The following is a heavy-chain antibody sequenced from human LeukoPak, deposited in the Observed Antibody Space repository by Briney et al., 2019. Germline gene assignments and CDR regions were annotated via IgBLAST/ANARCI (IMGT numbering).Heavy chain of an antibody. CDR2: IWYDGSNK. J-gene: IGHJ4*02. CDR3: ARDIEAAGLFLDY. V-gene: IGHV3-33*01. CDR1: GFTFSSYG. D-gene: IGHD6-13*01. Sequence: GGSLRLSCAASGFTFSSYGVHWVRQAPGKGLEWVAVIWYDGSNKYYADSVKGRFTISRDNSKNTLYLQMNSLRAEDTAVYYCARDIEAAGLFLDYWGQGTLVTVSS.